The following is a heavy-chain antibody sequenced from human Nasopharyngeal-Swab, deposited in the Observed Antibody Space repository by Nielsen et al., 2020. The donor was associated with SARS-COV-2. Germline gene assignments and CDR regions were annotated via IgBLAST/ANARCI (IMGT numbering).Heavy chain of an antibody. Sequence: GESLKISCAVSGFSFSDSWIHWVRQAPGKGLVWVSRINGDGSRTGYADSVKGRFIISRDNANRSLYLQMNSLSAEDTALYYCVREEKGSFDAFDVWGQGTMVTV. V-gene: IGHV3-74*01. J-gene: IGHJ3*01. D-gene: IGHD3-10*01. CDR2: INGDGSRT. CDR3: VREEKGSFDAFDV. CDR1: GFSFSDSW.